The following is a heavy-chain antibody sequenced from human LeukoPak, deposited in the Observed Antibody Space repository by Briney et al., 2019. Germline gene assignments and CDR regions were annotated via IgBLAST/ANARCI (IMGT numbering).Heavy chain of an antibody. CDR3: ARALSWTTESYYYMDV. V-gene: IGHV1-8*01. Sequence: ASVKVSCKASGYTFNSYDINWVRQATGQGLEWMGWMNPNSGNTGYAQKFQGRVTMTKNNSISTAYMELSSLRSEDTAIYYCARALSWTTESYYYMDVWGEGTTVTVSS. D-gene: IGHD3/OR15-3a*01. J-gene: IGHJ6*03. CDR2: MNPNSGNT. CDR1: GYTFNSYD.